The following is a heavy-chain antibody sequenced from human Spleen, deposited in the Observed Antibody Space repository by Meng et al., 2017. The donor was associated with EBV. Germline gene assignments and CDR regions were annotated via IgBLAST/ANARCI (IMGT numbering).Heavy chain of an antibody. CDR3: ARDQRVASAIDY. J-gene: IGHJ4*02. CDR2: ITPYNGDT. CDR1: GYTFDNTA. D-gene: IGHD2-15*01. V-gene: IGHV1-18*01. Sequence: QIQLVQSGAEVKKPGASVKVSCKTSGYTFDNTAISWVRQAPGQGLEWMGWITPYNGDTNYAENFQGRVTLTTDTSTTTAYMELGSLRSDDTAVYYCARDQRVASAIDYWGQGTLVTVSS.